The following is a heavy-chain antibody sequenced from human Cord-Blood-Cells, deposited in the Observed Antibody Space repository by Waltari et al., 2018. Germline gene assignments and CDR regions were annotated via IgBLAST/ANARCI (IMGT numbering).Heavy chain of an antibody. CDR3: ATGLGDDAFDI. CDR1: GYTFTRSY. J-gene: IGHJ3*02. CDR2: INPNSGGT. D-gene: IGHD3-16*01. Sequence: QVQLVQSGAEVKKPGASVKVSCTASGYTFTRSYMSWVRQAPGQGLEWMGWINPNSGGTNYAQKFQGWVTMTRDTCISTAYMELSRLRSDDTAVYYCATGLGDDAFDIWGQGTMVTVSS. V-gene: IGHV1-2*04.